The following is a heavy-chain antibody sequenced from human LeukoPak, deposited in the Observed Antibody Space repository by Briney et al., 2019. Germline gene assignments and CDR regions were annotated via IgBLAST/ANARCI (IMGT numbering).Heavy chain of an antibody. V-gene: IGHV1-46*01. J-gene: IGHJ4*02. Sequence: ASVKVSCKASGHTFTSYYMHWVRQAPGQGLEWMGIINPSGGTTTSYAQKFQGRVTMTRDTSTSTVDMELRSLTSEDTAAYYCARASSSGRRFDYWGQGTLVTVSS. CDR1: GHTFTSYY. CDR3: ARASSSGRRFDY. D-gene: IGHD3-22*01. CDR2: INPSGGTTT.